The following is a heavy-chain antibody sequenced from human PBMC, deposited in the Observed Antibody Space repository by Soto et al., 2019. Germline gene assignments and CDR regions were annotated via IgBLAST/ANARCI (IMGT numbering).Heavy chain of an antibody. V-gene: IGHV3-23*01. CDR1: GFTFSSYA. Sequence: GGSLRLSCAASGFTFSSYAMSWVRQAPGKGLEWVSAISGSGGSTYYADSVKGRFTISRDNSKNTLYLQMNSLRAEDTAVYYCATRTSSSSLRYYYYYMDVWGKGTTVTVSS. J-gene: IGHJ6*03. D-gene: IGHD6-13*01. CDR2: ISGSGGST. CDR3: ATRTSSSSLRYYYYYMDV.